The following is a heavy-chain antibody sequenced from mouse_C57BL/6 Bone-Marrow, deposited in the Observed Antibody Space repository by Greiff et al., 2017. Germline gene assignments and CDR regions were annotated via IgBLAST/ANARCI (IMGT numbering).Heavy chain of an antibody. V-gene: IGHV5-17*01. Sequence: EVQLVESGGGLVKPGGSLKLSCAASGFTFSDYGMHWVRQAPEKGLEWVAYISSGSSTIYYADTVKGRFTISRDNAKNTLFLQMTSLSSEDTAMYYCARPLITTVVGPFAYWGQGTLVTVSA. CDR2: ISSGSSTI. J-gene: IGHJ3*01. CDR3: ARPLITTVVGPFAY. CDR1: GFTFSDYG. D-gene: IGHD1-1*01.